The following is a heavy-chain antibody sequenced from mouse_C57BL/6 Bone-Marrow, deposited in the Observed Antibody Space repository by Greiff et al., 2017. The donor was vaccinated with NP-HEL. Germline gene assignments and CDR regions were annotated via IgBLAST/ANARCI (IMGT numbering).Heavy chain of an antibody. Sequence: QVHVKQSGAELARPGASVKLSCKASGYTFTSYGISWVKQRTGQGLEWIGEIYPRSGNTYYNEKFKGKATLTADKSSSTAYMELRSLTSEDSAVYFCARDDGYYPFAYWGQGTLVTVSA. CDR1: GYTFTSYG. CDR2: IYPRSGNT. D-gene: IGHD2-3*01. V-gene: IGHV1-81*01. CDR3: ARDDGYYPFAY. J-gene: IGHJ3*01.